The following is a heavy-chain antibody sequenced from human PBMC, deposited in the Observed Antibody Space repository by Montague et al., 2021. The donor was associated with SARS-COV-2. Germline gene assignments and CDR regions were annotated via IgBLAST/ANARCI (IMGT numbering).Heavy chain of an antibody. CDR2: TYYRSKWYN. CDR3: ARGSSGYYTPRPFDY. D-gene: IGHD3-22*01. Sequence: CAISGDSVSSNRAAWNWIRQSPSRGLEWLGRTYYRSKWYNDYAVSVKSRITIDPDTSKNQFSLQLNSVTPEDTAVYYCARGSSGYYTPRPFDYWGQGTLVTVSS. V-gene: IGHV6-1*01. CDR1: GDSVSSNRAA. J-gene: IGHJ4*02.